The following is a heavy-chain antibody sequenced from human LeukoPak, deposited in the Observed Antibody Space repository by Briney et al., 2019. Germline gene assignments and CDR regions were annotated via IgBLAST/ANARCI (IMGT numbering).Heavy chain of an antibody. CDR3: ARVPYSGRTRRFDP. J-gene: IGHJ5*02. CDR2: MNPNSGNT. Sequence: ASVKVSCKASGYTFTSYDINWVRQATGQGLEWMGWMNPNSGNTGYAQKFQSRVTMTRNTSISTAYMELSSLRSEDTAVYYCARVPYSGRTRRFDPWGQGTLVTVSS. D-gene: IGHD1-26*01. CDR1: GYTFTSYD. V-gene: IGHV1-8*01.